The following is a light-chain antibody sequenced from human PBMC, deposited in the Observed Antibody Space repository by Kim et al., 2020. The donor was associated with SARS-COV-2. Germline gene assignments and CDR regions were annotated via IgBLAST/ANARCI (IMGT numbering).Light chain of an antibody. CDR2: QDT. V-gene: IGLV3-1*01. J-gene: IGLJ2*01. CDR3: QAWDSKVV. Sequence: SVSPGQTASITCSGDNLGDKYACWYQQRPGQSPVLVIYQDTKRPSGIPERFSGSNSGNTATLTINGTQAIDEADYYCQAWDSKVVFGGGTQLT. CDR1: NLGDKY.